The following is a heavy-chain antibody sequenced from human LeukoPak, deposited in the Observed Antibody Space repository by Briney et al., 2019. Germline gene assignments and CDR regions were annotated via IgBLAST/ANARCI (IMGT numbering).Heavy chain of an antibody. D-gene: IGHD4-17*01. V-gene: IGHV3-7*01. CDR1: GFTFSSYW. J-gene: IGHJ5*02. CDR2: IKQDGSEK. CDR3: ASARGEGWFDP. Sequence: GRSLRLSCAASGFTFSSYWMSWVRQAPGKGLEWVASIKQDGSEKYYVDSVKGRFTISRDNAKNSLYLQMNSLRAEDTALYYCASARGEGWFDPWGQGTLVTVSS.